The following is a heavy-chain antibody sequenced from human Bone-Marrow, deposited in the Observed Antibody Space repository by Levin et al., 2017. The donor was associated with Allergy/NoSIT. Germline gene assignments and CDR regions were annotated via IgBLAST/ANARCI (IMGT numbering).Heavy chain of an antibody. J-gene: IGHJ4*02. CDR1: GFTVSGYY. CDR2: IYDAGRT. D-gene: IGHD3-10*01. Sequence: LPGGSLRLSCAASGFTVSGYYLSWVRQAPGKGLEWVSTIYDAGRTYYADSVKGRFTISRDNSKDTLYLQRNSLRADDTAVSYCAGVRFPGYHGSGSYYNEYYFDSWGQGTLVTVSS. CDR3: AGVRFPGYHGSGSYYNEYYFDS. V-gene: IGHV3-53*01.